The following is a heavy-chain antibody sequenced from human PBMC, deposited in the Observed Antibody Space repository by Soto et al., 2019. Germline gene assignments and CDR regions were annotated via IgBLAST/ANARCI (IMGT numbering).Heavy chain of an antibody. J-gene: IGHJ4*02. CDR3: ARDLDYSILDY. V-gene: IGHV3-30-3*01. CDR1: GFTFSTYA. D-gene: IGHD4-4*01. Sequence: PGGSLRLSCAASGFTFSTYAMHWVRQAPGKGLEWVAVISYDGSNKYYADSVKGRFTISRDSSKNSLYLQMNSLRAEDTAVYYCARDLDYSILDYWGQGTLVTVSS. CDR2: ISYDGSNK.